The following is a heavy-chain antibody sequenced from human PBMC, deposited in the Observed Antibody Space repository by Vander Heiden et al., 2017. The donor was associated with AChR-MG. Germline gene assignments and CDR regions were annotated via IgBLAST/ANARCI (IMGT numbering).Heavy chain of an antibody. CDR1: GFTFSSYS. Sequence: EVQLVESGGGLVKPGGSLRLSCAASGFTFSSYSMNWVRQAPGKGLEWVSSISSSSSYIYYADSVKGRFTISRDNAKNSLYLQMNSLRAEDTAVYYCARNLPGRSSYSSSWLIDYWGQGTLVTVSS. D-gene: IGHD6-13*01. V-gene: IGHV3-21*01. CDR3: ARNLPGRSSYSSSWLIDY. J-gene: IGHJ4*02. CDR2: ISSSSSYI.